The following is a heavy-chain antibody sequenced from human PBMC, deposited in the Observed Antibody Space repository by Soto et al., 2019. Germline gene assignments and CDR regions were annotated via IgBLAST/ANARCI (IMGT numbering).Heavy chain of an antibody. Sequence: QVHLQESGPGLVKPSQTLSLTCSVNGDSINSDSVYWSWIRQSPGKVLEYIGYITYNGRTFYNPSLKSPVTRSVDTPKNPSYLEVRSVTAADTAVYYCASARQVGPSSGRFDPWGQGTLVTVST. CDR2: ITYNGRT. CDR3: ASARQVGPSSGRFDP. CDR1: GDSINSDSVY. J-gene: IGHJ5*02. V-gene: IGHV4-31*01.